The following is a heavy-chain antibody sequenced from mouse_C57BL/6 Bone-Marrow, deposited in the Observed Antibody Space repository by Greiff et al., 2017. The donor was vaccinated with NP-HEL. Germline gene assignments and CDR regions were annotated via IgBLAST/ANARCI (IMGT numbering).Heavy chain of an antibody. Sequence: VQLQQSGAELARPGASVKLSCKASGYTFTSYGISWVKQRTGQGLEWIGEIYPRSGNTYYNEKFKGKATLTADKSSSTAYMELRSLTSEDSAVYFCAIYYYGSSYPFDYWGKGTTLTVSS. J-gene: IGHJ2*01. CDR1: GYTFTSYG. V-gene: IGHV1-81*01. CDR2: IYPRSGNT. CDR3: AIYYYGSSYPFDY. D-gene: IGHD1-1*01.